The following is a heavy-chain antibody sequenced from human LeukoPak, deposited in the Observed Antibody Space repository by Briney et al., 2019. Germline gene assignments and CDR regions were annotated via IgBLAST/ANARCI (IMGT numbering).Heavy chain of an antibody. D-gene: IGHD2-15*01. CDR2: IKSKTHGGTT. CDR3: TAFESGGFY. V-gene: IGHV3-15*01. J-gene: IGHJ4*02. CDR1: GFTVSSNY. Sequence: PGGSLRLSCAASGFTVSSNYMSWVRQAPGKGLEWVGRIKSKTHGGTTDYAAPVKGRFTISRDDSKNTLYVQMNSLKSEDTAVYYCTAFESGGFYWGQGTLVTVSS.